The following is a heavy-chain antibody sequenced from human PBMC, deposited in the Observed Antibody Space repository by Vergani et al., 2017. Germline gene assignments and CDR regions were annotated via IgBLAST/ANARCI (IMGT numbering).Heavy chain of an antibody. CDR1: GFTFSSYS. CDR2: ISSSSSTI. V-gene: IGHV3-48*02. CDR3: AREGAWIQLWSPQRVYYYYMDV. J-gene: IGHJ6*03. D-gene: IGHD5-18*01. Sequence: EVQLVESGGGLVKPGGSLRLSCAASGFTFSSYSMNWVRQAPGKGLEWVSYISSSSSTIYYADSVKGRFTISRDNAKNSLYLQMNSLRDEDTAVYYCAREGAWIQLWSPQRVYYYYMDVWGKGTTVTGSS.